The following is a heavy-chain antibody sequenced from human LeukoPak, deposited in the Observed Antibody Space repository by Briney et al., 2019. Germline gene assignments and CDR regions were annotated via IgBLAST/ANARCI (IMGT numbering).Heavy chain of an antibody. CDR2: ISYSGST. D-gene: IGHD3-22*01. CDR1: GGSISTYY. V-gene: IGHV4-59*08. Sequence: PSETLSLTCTISGGSISTYYWSWIRQPPGKGLEWIGYISYSGSTNYNPSLKSRVTISVDTSKNQFSLKLSSVTAADTALYYCARSERITMILGGAFDTWGQGTMVTVSS. CDR3: ARSERITMILGGAFDT. J-gene: IGHJ3*02.